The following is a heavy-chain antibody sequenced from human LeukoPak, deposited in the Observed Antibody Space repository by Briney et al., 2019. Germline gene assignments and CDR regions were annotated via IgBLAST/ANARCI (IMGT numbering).Heavy chain of an antibody. J-gene: IGHJ6*02. Sequence: PGGSLRLSCAASGFTFSSYAMSWVRQAPGKGLEWVSAISGSGGSTYYADSVKGRFTISRDNSKNTLYLQMNSLRAEDTAVYYCAKDKVAAAGNRKQYYYYGMDVWGQGTTVTVSS. D-gene: IGHD6-13*01. V-gene: IGHV3-23*01. CDR1: GFTFSSYA. CDR2: ISGSGGST. CDR3: AKDKVAAAGNRKQYYYYGMDV.